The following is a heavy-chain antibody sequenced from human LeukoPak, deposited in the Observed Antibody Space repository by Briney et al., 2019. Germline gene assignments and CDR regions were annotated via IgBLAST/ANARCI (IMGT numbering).Heavy chain of an antibody. D-gene: IGHD3-10*01. V-gene: IGHV1-2*02. J-gene: IGHJ5*02. CDR1: GYTFTGYY. CDR3: ARQVWFGEFWFDP. CDR2: INPNSGGT. Sequence: GASVKVSCKASGYTFTGYYLQWVRQAPGQGLEWMGWINPNSGGTEYAQRFQGRVTMTRDKSISTAYLQWSSLKASDTAMYYCARQVWFGEFWFDPWGQGTLVTVSS.